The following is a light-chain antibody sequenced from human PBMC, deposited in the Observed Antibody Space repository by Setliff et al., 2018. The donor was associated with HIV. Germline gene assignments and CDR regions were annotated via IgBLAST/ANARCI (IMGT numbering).Light chain of an antibody. CDR3: SSYAGSNNMI. V-gene: IGLV2-8*01. J-gene: IGLJ2*01. Sequence: QSVLTQPPSASGSPGQSVTISCTGTSSDVGGYNYVSWYQQHPGKAPRVMIYEVNKRPSGVPDRFSGSKSGNTASLTVSGLQADDEADYYCSSYAGSNNMIFGGGTKVTVL. CDR2: EVN. CDR1: SSDVGGYNY.